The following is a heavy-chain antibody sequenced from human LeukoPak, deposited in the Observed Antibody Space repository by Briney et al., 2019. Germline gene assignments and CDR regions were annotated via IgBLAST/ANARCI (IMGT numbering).Heavy chain of an antibody. CDR3: VRALGSSSADY. V-gene: IGHV3-7*01. J-gene: IGHJ4*02. Sequence: PGGSLRLSCAASGFTFTNNWMSWVRQAPGKGLEWVANINQDGSEQYYVDSVEGRFTISRDNTKNSLSLQMNSLRGEDTAIYYCVRALGSSSADYWGQGTLVTVSS. D-gene: IGHD6-6*01. CDR1: GFTFTNNW. CDR2: INQDGSEQ.